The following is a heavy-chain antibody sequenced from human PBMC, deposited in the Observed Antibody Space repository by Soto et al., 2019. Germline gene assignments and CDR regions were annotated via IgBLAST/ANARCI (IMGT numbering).Heavy chain of an antibody. CDR3: AGVTRGFEGWLNR. V-gene: IGHV1-18*01. Sequence: ASVKVSCKASGYTFTNFGVTWVRRAPGQGLEWMGWISAYTDTLNYAQKFQGRVTMTIDTSTSTAYMDLRSLTSDDTAVYYCAGVTRGFEGWLNRWGRGTLGVVSS. J-gene: IGHJ5*02. CDR2: ISAYTDTL. CDR1: GYTFTNFG.